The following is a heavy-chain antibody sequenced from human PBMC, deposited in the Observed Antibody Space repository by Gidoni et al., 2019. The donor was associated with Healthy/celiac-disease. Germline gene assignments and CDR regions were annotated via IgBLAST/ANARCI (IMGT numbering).Heavy chain of an antibody. J-gene: IGHJ3*02. D-gene: IGHD3-16*01. CDR1: GFTFRSYS. V-gene: IGHV3-21*01. Sequence: EVQLVESAGGLVKPGGYLRLSCAASGFTFRSYSMNWVRQAPGKGLEWVSSISSSSSYIYYADSVKGRFTISRDNAKNSLYLQMNSLRAEDTAVYYCARGMLQYGGNDAFDIWGQGTMVTVSS. CDR2: ISSSSSYI. CDR3: ARGMLQYGGNDAFDI.